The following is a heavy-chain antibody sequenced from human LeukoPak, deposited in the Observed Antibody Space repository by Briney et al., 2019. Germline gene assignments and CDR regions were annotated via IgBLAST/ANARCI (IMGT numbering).Heavy chain of an antibody. CDR1: RFTFTSFA. V-gene: IGHV3-23*01. D-gene: IGHD3-9*01. J-gene: IGHJ5*02. CDR3: ASSCISISGFACSTEGLNLFGP. CDR2: ISGSGAGT. Sequence: PGGSLRLSCATSRFTFTSFAMSWVRQAPGKGLEWVSSISGSGAGTYYADSVKGRFTISRDSSKNTLFLQMNSLRAEDTVLYYCASSCISISGFACSTEGLNLFGPWGQGTLVTVSS.